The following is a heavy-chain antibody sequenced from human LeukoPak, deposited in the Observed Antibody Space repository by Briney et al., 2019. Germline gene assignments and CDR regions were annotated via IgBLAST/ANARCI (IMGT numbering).Heavy chain of an antibody. Sequence: ASVKVSCKASGYTFTSYAMNWVRQAPGQGLEWMGWINTNTGNPTYAQGFTGRFVFSLDTSVSTAYLQISSLKAEDTAVYYCAREVYYYDSSGFYYSGGFGYWGQGTLLTVSS. CDR1: GYTFTSYA. D-gene: IGHD3-22*01. CDR2: INTNTGNP. CDR3: AREVYYYDSSGFYYSGGFGY. V-gene: IGHV7-4-1*02. J-gene: IGHJ4*02.